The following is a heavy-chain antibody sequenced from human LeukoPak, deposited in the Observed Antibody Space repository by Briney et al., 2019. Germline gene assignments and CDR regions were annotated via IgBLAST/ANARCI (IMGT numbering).Heavy chain of an antibody. J-gene: IGHJ4*02. CDR2: IYYSAST. V-gene: IGHV4-59*01. Sequence: SETLSLTCTVSGGSISSYYWSWIRQPPGKGLEWIGYIYYSASTNYNPSLKSRVTISVDTSKNQFSLKLSSVTAAVTAVYYCVGITMVRGVTTLDYWGQGTLVTVSS. CDR1: GGSISSYY. CDR3: VGITMVRGVTTLDY. D-gene: IGHD3-10*01.